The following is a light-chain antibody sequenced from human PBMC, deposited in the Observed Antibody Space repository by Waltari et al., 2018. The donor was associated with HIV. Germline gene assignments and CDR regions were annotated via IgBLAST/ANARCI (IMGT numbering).Light chain of an antibody. J-gene: IGLJ3*02. Sequence: QSVVTQPPSASGTPGQNISISCSGDISNLGGNFVYWYQQRTGTAPRPLLYRNDQRASGVPDRVSGSKSATSAARAISGLRSEDEADYHCSTWDNSLSHWVFGGGTKVTVL. V-gene: IGLV1-47*01. CDR2: RND. CDR3: STWDNSLSHWV. CDR1: ISNLGGNF.